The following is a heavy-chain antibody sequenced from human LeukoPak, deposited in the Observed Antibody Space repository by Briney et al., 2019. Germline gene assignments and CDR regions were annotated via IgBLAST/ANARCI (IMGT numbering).Heavy chain of an antibody. V-gene: IGHV1-2*02. D-gene: IGHD3-22*01. CDR2: INPNSGGT. Sequence: ASVRVSCTASGYTFTGYYMHWVRQAPGHGLEWMGWINPNSGGTNYAQKFQGRVTMTRDTSISTAYMELSRLRSYDTAVYYCARAAYYYDSSGPWYFDYWGQGTLVTVSS. CDR3: ARAAYYYDSSGPWYFDY. J-gene: IGHJ4*02. CDR1: GYTFTGYY.